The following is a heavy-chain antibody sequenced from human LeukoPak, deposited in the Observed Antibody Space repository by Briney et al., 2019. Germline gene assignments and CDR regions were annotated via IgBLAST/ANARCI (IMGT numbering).Heavy chain of an antibody. CDR3: ARGYCSGGSCYRGVDYYYGMDV. J-gene: IGHJ6*02. Sequence: SVKVSCKASGGTFSSYAISWVRQAPGQGLEWMGGIIPIFGTANYAQKFQGRVTITADESTSTAYMELSSLRSEDTAVYYCARGYCSGGSCYRGVDYYYGMDVWGQGPRSPSP. V-gene: IGHV1-69*01. D-gene: IGHD2-15*01. CDR1: GGTFSSYA. CDR2: IIPIFGTA.